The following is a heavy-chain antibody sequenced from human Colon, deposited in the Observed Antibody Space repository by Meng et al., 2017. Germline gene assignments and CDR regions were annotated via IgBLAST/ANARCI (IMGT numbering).Heavy chain of an antibody. CDR1: GASVRSPDHR. Sequence: QVPGEGAGPGLVGLQETSSLIGAASGASVRSPDHRWGWFRQPPGKGLEWIGYARIDYANTNYNPSLKSRVNVSLDTSKNQFSLNVRSVTAADTAVYYCARDYWGSLDFWGQGILVTVSS. J-gene: IGHJ4*02. D-gene: IGHD3-16*01. CDR2: ARIDYANT. V-gene: IGHV4-61*08. CDR3: ARDYWGSLDF.